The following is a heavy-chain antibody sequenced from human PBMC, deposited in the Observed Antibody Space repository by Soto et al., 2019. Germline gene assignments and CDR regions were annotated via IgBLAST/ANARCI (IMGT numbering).Heavy chain of an antibody. CDR1: GFTFSSYG. CDR3: ARDLMRNWNGPGYFAY. Sequence: QVQLVESGGGVVQPGRSLRLSCAASGFTFSSYGMHWVRQAPGKGLEWVAVIWYDGSNKYYADSVKGRFTISRDNSKNTLYLQMNSLRAEDTAVYYCARDLMRNWNGPGYFAYWGQGTLVTVSS. CDR2: IWYDGSNK. V-gene: IGHV3-33*01. J-gene: IGHJ4*02. D-gene: IGHD1-20*01.